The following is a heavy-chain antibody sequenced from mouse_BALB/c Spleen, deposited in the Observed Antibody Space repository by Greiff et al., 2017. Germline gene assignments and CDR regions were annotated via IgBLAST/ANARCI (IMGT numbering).Heavy chain of an antibody. D-gene: IGHD2-1*01. CDR3: ARAYGNSWYFDG. J-gene: IGHJ1*01. V-gene: IGHV5-12-1*01. CDR2: ISSGGGST. Sequence: EVMLVESGGGLVKPGGSLKLSCAASGFAFSSYDMSWVRQTPEKRLEWVAYISSGGGSTYYPDTVKGRFTISRDNAKNTLYLQMSSLKSEDTAMYYCARAYGNSWYFDGWGAGTTVTVSS. CDR1: GFAFSSYD.